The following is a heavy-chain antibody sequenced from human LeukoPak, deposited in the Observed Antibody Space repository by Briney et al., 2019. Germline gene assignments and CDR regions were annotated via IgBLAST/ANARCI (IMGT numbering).Heavy chain of an antibody. V-gene: IGHV3-15*01. CDR2: IKSKTDGGTT. Sequence: GGSLRLSCAASGFTFSNAWMSWVRQAPGKGLEWVGRIKSKTDGGTTDYAAPVKGRFTISRDDSKNTLYLQMNSPKTEDTAVYYCTTDVQVPAAFYAFDIWGQGTMVTVSS. J-gene: IGHJ3*02. D-gene: IGHD2-2*01. CDR1: GFTFSNAW. CDR3: TTDVQVPAAFYAFDI.